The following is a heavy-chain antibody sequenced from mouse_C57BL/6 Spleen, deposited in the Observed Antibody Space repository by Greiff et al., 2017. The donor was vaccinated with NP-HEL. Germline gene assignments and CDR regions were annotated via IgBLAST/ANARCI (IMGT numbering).Heavy chain of an antibody. CDR2: IFPGSGST. V-gene: IGHV1-75*01. D-gene: IGHD1-1*01. CDR3: ARSAPLLMGAMDY. J-gene: IGHJ4*01. Sequence: QVQLQQSGPELVKPGASVKISCKASGYTFTDYYINWVKQRPGQGLEWIGWIFPGSGSTYYNEKFKGKATITVDKSSSTAYMLLSSLTSEDSAVYFCARSAPLLMGAMDYWGQGTSVTVSS. CDR1: GYTFTDYY.